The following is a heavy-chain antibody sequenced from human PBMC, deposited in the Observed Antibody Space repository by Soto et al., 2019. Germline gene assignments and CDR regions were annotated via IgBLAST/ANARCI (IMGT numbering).Heavy chain of an antibody. D-gene: IGHD3-22*01. J-gene: IGHJ4*02. CDR2: IYHSGST. Sequence: SETLSLTCVVSGGSISSGGYSWSWIRQPPGRGLEWIGNIYHSGSTDYNPSLKSRVTISVDGSKNQFSLKLTSVAAADTAVYYCASSHYYDTSGYYRFDSWGQGTLVTVSS. V-gene: IGHV4-30-2*01. CDR3: ASSHYYDTSGYYRFDS. CDR1: GGSISSGGYS.